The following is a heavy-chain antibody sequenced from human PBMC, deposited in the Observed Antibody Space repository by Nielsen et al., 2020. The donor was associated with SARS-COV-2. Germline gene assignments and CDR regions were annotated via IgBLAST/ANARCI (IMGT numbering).Heavy chain of an antibody. CDR1: GFTFSSYG. V-gene: IGHV3-64D*06. CDR3: VKVWASSGWDYYYGMDV. J-gene: IGHJ6*02. Sequence: GGSLRLSCSVSGFTFSSYGIHWVRQAPGKGLEYVSAISSNGGSTSYADSVKGRFTISRDNSKNTLYLQMSSLRAEDTAVYYCVKVWASSGWDYYYGMDVWGQGTTVTVSS. D-gene: IGHD6-19*01. CDR2: ISSNGGST.